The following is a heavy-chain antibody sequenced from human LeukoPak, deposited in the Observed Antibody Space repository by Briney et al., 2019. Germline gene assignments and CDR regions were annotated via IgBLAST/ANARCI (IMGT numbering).Heavy chain of an antibody. CDR3: AGFGESAHWYFDL. CDR1: GYTFSNYA. CDR2: IIPIFGTA. Sequence: ASVKVSCKASGYTFSNYAMNWVRQAPGQGLEWMGGIIPIFGTANYAQKFQGRVTITADESTSTAYMELSSLRSEGTAVYYCAGFGESAHWYFDLWGRGTLVTVSS. J-gene: IGHJ2*01. V-gene: IGHV1-69*13. D-gene: IGHD3-10*01.